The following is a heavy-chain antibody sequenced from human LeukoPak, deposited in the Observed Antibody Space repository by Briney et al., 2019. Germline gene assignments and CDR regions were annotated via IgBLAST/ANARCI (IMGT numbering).Heavy chain of an antibody. V-gene: IGHV3-43*02. CDR3: AKDGGSGSYWSYYGMDV. CDR1: GFTFDDYA. Sequence: HPGGSLRLSCAASGFTFDDYAMHWVRQAPGKGLEWVSLISGDGGSTYYADSVKGRFTISRDNSKNSLNLQMNSLRTEDTALYYCAKDGGSGSYWSYYGMDVWGQGTTVTVSS. J-gene: IGHJ6*02. D-gene: IGHD3-10*01. CDR2: ISGDGGST.